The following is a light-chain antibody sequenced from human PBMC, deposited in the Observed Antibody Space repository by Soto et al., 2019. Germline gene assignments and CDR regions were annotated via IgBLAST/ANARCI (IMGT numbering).Light chain of an antibody. Sequence: DIQMTQSPSSLSASVGDRVTITCRASQSIDTFLNWYQQRPGQAPKLLICAASNLQAGIPSRFSGSGSGTEFTLTISNLQPEDFATYFCQQSYSTPMYTFGQGTKLEI. J-gene: IGKJ2*01. CDR2: AAS. CDR3: QQSYSTPMYT. V-gene: IGKV1-39*01. CDR1: QSIDTF.